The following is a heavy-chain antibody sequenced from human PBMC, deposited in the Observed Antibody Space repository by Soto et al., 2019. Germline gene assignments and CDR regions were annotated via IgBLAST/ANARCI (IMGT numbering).Heavy chain of an antibody. CDR1: WCTVTSEI. CDR3: ARGMGYYYYGMGV. J-gene: IGHJ6*02. CDR2: MNPNSGNT. V-gene: IGHV1-8*01. Sequence: SCEGSWCTVTSEITMVVRPVTGQGLEWMGWMNPNSGNTGYAQKFQGRVTMTRNTSISTAYMELSSLRSEDTAVYYCARGMGYYYYGMGVWGQRTTGTVPS.